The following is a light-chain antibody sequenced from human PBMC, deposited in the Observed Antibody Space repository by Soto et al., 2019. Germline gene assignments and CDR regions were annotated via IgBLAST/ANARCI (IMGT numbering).Light chain of an antibody. CDR3: QQFNSYPIT. CDR2: AAS. J-gene: IGKJ5*01. CDR1: QGVSSN. Sequence: ASVGDRVTIPCRASQGVSSNLAWYQQKPGKAPKLLIYAASTLQSGVPSRFSGSGSGTEFTLTISSLQPEDFATYYCQQFNSYPITFGQGTRLEIK. V-gene: IGKV1-9*01.